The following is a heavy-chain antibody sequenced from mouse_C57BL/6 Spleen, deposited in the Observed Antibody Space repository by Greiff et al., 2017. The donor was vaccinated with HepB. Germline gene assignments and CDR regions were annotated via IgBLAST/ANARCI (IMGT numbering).Heavy chain of an antibody. CDR2: IYPSDSET. Sequence: QVQLQQPGAELVRPGSSVKLSCKASGYTFTSYWMDWVKQRPGQGLEWIGNIYPSDSETHYNQKFKDKAKLTVDKSSSTAYMQLSSLTSEDSAVYYCARRKTAQASAWFAYWGQGTLVTVSA. V-gene: IGHV1-61*01. CDR3: ARRKTAQASAWFAY. D-gene: IGHD3-2*02. CDR1: GYTFTSYW. J-gene: IGHJ3*01.